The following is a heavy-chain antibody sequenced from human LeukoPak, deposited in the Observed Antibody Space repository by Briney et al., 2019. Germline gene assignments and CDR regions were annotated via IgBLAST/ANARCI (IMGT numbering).Heavy chain of an antibody. CDR1: GGTCSSYA. Sequence: SVKVSCKASGGTCSSYAISLVRQAPGQGLEWMGRIIPILGIANYAQKFQGRVTITADKSTSTAYMELSSLRSEDTAVYYCARVDTAMVPTHGYYYYYGMDVWGQGTTVTVSS. V-gene: IGHV1-69*04. CDR2: IIPILGIA. D-gene: IGHD5-18*01. CDR3: ARVDTAMVPTHGYYYYYGMDV. J-gene: IGHJ6*02.